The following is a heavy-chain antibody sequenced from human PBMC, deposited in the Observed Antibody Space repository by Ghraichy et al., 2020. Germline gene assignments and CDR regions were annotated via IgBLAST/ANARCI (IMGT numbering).Heavy chain of an antibody. Sequence: SGPTLVKPTQTLTLTCTFSGFSLSDNEVGVGWIRQSPGKALQWLALSSWNDNKRYRPSLNSTLTITKDTSKNQVVLTMTNMDPVDTATYYCAHSSGYDFDFWGQGILVTVSS. CDR2: SSWNDNK. D-gene: IGHD5-12*01. CDR1: GFSLSDNEVG. CDR3: AHSSGYDFDF. V-gene: IGHV2-5*01. J-gene: IGHJ4*02.